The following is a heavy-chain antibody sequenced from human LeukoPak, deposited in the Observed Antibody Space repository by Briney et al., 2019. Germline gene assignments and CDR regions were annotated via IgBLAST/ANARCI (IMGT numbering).Heavy chain of an antibody. D-gene: IGHD3-3*01. CDR1: GGSISSSSYY. CDR2: IYYSGST. V-gene: IGHV4-39*07. CDR3: ARESTYYDFWSGYSHIYYYYYMDV. Sequence: PSETLSLTCTVSGGSISSSSYYWGWIRQPPGKGLEWIGSIYYSGSTYYNPSRKSRVTISVDTSKNQFSLKLSSVTAADTAVYYCARESTYYDFWSGYSHIYYYYYMDVWGKGTTVSVSS. J-gene: IGHJ6*03.